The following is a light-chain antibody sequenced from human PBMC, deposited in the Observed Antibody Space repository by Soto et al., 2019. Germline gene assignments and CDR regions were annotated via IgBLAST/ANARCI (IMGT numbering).Light chain of an antibody. CDR1: QTISTY. J-gene: IGKJ2*01. Sequence: DIQLTQSPSSLSASVGDTVTITWRASQTISTYLNWCQQKPGEAPKLLIYAASKLYSGVPSSFSGSGSDTDFTLTISNLQPDDFATYYCQQTYRPPYTFGQGTKLEIK. CDR3: QQTYRPPYT. CDR2: AAS. V-gene: IGKV1-39*01.